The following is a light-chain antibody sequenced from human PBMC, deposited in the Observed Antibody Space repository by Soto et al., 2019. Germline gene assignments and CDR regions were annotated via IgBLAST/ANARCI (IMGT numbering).Light chain of an antibody. J-gene: IGKJ2*03. CDR2: CAS. CDR3: QQYGNPPPYS. V-gene: IGKV3-20*01. Sequence: EIVLTQSPGTLSLSPGERATLSCRASQSVSRSLLAWYQQKPGQAPRLLIYCASTRATGIADRFSGSGSGTDFTLIISRLEPEDFAVYYCQQYGNPPPYSFGQGTKLEIK. CDR1: QSVSRSL.